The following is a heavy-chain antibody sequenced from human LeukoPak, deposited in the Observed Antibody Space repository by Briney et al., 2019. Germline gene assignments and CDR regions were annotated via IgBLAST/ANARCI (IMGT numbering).Heavy chain of an antibody. J-gene: IGHJ5*02. CDR3: ATSSGPYYYGSGKTP. D-gene: IGHD3-10*01. V-gene: IGHV3-30*04. Sequence: GRSLRLSCAASGFTFSSYAMHWVRQAPGKGLEWVAVISYDGSNKYYTDSVKGRFTISRDNSKNTLYLQMNSLRAEDTAVYYCATSSGPYYYGSGKTPWGQGTLVTVSS. CDR2: ISYDGSNK. CDR1: GFTFSSYA.